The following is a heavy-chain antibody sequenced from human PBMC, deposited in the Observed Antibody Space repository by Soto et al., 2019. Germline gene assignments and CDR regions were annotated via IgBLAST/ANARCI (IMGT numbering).Heavy chain of an antibody. D-gene: IGHD4-17*01. Sequence: VQLVESGGGLVRPGGSLRLSCEASGFTFSCYSMNWVRQAPGKGLDGVSSISSSSSYIYYADSVKGRFTISSDNAKNSLYLQINSLRAEDTAVYYCARVRMTTVTTDAFDIWGQGTMVTVSS. CDR1: GFTFSCYS. J-gene: IGHJ3*02. CDR2: ISSSSSYI. V-gene: IGHV3-21*01. CDR3: ARVRMTTVTTDAFDI.